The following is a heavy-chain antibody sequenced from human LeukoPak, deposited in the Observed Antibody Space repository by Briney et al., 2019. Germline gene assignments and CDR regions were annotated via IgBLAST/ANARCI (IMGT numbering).Heavy chain of an antibody. V-gene: IGHV4-39*01. Sequence: SETLSLTCTDSGGSISSSSYYWGWIRQPPGKGLEWIGSIYYSGSTYYNPSLKSRVTISVDTSKNQFSLKLSSVTAADTAVYYCARITALTLSYYYYYMDVWGKGTTVTVSS. CDR1: GGSISSSSYY. CDR2: IYYSGST. J-gene: IGHJ6*03. D-gene: IGHD3-16*01. CDR3: ARITALTLSYYYYYMDV.